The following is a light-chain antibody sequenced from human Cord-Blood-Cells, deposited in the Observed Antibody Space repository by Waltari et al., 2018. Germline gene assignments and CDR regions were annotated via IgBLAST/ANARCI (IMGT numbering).Light chain of an antibody. Sequence: QSVLTQSPSASGTPGQRVTIPCSGSSSNIGSNTVNWYQQLPGTAPKLLIYSNNQRPSGVPDRFSGSKSGTSASLAISGLQSEDEADYYCAAWDDSLNGPVVFGGGTKLTVL. V-gene: IGLV1-44*01. J-gene: IGLJ2*01. CDR1: SSNIGSNT. CDR2: SNN. CDR3: AAWDDSLNGPVV.